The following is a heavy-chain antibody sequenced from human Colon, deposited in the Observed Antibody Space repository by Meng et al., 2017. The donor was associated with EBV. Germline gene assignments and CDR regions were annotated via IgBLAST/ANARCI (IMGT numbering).Heavy chain of an antibody. J-gene: IGHJ4*02. Sequence: QVRLKVSCPGLVKPSPTLSLTCTVSGGSINSGDYYWSWIRQPPGKGLEWIGYIYYTGSTYYNPSLKSRVTISMDTSKNQFSLRLSSVTAADTAVYYCARNYYFDYWGQGTLVTVSS. CDR2: IYYTGST. CDR1: GGSINSGDYY. CDR3: ARNYYFDY. V-gene: IGHV4-30-4*01.